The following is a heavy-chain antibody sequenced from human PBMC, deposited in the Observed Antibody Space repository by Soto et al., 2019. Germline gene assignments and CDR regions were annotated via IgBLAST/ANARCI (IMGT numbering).Heavy chain of an antibody. J-gene: IGHJ3*02. V-gene: IGHV3-21*01. CDR1: GFTFSSYS. CDR2: ISSSSSYI. Sequence: EVQLVESGGGLVKPGGSLRLSCAASGFTFSSYSMNWVRQAPGKGLEWVSSISSSSSYIYYADSVKGRFTISRDNAKNALYLQMNSLRAEDTAVDDGARDFAYCSSTSGYQDAFDSWGQGTMVTVSS. CDR3: ARDFAYCSSTSGYQDAFDS. D-gene: IGHD2-2*01.